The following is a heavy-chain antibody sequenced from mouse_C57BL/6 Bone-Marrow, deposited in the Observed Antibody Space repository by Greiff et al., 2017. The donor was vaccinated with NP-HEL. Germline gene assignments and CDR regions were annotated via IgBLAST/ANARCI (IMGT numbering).Heavy chain of an antibody. V-gene: IGHV5-6*01. CDR1: GFTFSSYG. Sequence: VQLQQSGGDLVKPGGSLKLSCAASGFTFSSYGMSWVRQTPDKRLEWVATISSGGSYTYYPDSVKGRFTISRDNAKNTLYLQMSSLKSEDTAMYYCARRFDGNYFDYWGQGTTLTVSS. J-gene: IGHJ2*01. D-gene: IGHD2-3*01. CDR3: ARRFDGNYFDY. CDR2: ISSGGSYT.